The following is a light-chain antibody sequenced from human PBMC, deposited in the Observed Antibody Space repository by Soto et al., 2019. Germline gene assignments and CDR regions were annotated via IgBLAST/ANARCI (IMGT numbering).Light chain of an antibody. J-gene: IGKJ2*01. V-gene: IGKV4-1*01. CDR3: QQYYSPPYT. CDR2: WAS. Sequence: DIVMTQSPDSLAVSLGERATLNCKSSQSVLSSSNNKNCLAWYQQKPGQPPKLLFYWASTRESGVPDRFSGSGSGTDFTLTNGSLRAEDVAVYYCQQYYSPPYTFGQGTKLEIK. CDR1: QSVLSSSNNKNC.